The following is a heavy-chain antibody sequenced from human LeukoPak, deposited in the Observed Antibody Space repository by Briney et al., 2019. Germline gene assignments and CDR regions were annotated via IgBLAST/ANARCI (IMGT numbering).Heavy chain of an antibody. Sequence: RTSETLSLTCTVSGGSISSGGYYWSWIRQHPGKGLEWIGSIYYSGSTYYNPSLKSRVTISVDTSKNQFSLKLSSVTAADTAVYYCARVVSDYYGSGKSTTYYFDYWGQGTLVTVSS. D-gene: IGHD3-10*01. CDR2: IYYSGST. J-gene: IGHJ4*02. CDR3: ARVVSDYYGSGKSTTYYFDY. V-gene: IGHV4-31*03. CDR1: GGSISSGGYY.